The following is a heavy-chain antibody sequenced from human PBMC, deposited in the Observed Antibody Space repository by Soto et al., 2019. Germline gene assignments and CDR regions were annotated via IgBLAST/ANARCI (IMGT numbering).Heavy chain of an antibody. CDR2: IWYDGSNK. J-gene: IGHJ4*02. D-gene: IGHD1-7*01. V-gene: IGHV3-33*01. Sequence: QVQLVESGGGVVQPGTSLRLSCAASGFTISTHGMHWVRQAPGKGLEWVANIWYDGSNKFYADSVKGRFTISNDNSKNTLYVEMNSLRAEDTAVYYCAAATTWNFHFHYWGQGTQVTVSS. CDR1: GFTISTHG. CDR3: AAATTWNFHFHY.